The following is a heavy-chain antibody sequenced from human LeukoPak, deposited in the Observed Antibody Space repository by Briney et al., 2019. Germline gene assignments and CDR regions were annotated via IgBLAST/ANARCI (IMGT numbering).Heavy chain of an antibody. CDR2: MKPNSGNT. CDR1: GYTLTTYD. V-gene: IGHV1-8*01. Sequence: GASVKVSCEASGYTLTTYDINWVRQAAGQGLEWMGWMKPNSGNTGNAQKFQGRVTMTRNTSISTAYMELTSLTSKDTAVYSCARIAAPGNRRLNFWGQGTLVTVSS. CDR3: ARIAAPGNRRLNF. D-gene: IGHD6-13*01. J-gene: IGHJ4*02.